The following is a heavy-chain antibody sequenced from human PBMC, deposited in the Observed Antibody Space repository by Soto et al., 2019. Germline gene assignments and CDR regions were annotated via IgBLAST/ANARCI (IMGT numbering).Heavy chain of an antibody. D-gene: IGHD3-22*01. V-gene: IGHV3-7*01. J-gene: IGHJ4*02. CDR1: GFTFSRYW. Sequence: GGSLRLSCAASGFTFSRYWIAWGRQAPGKGLEWVANINQDVSQKLYVDSVRGRFTISRDNAKNSVYLQMNNLRADDTAVYYCAKIGYNDWDFDYWGQGTLVTVSS. CDR3: AKIGYNDWDFDY. CDR2: INQDVSQK.